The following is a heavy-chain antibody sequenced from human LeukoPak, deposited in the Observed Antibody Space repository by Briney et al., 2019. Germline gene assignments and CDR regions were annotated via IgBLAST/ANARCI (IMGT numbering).Heavy chain of an antibody. CDR1: GFMFGDYA. J-gene: IGHJ4*02. Sequence: GGSLRLSCAASGFMFGDYAMHWARQAPGKGLEWVAGIHYNSGHSGYADSVKGRFTVSRDNANNSLYLQMNSLRAEDTAVYFCARKDGDELDYWGQGTLVTVSS. CDR3: ARKDGDELDY. D-gene: IGHD1-1*01. V-gene: IGHV3-9*01. CDR2: IHYNSGHS.